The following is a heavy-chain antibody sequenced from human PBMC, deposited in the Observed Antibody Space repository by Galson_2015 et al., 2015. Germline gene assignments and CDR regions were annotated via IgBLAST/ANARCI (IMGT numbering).Heavy chain of an antibody. V-gene: IGHV3-11*01. J-gene: IGHJ4*02. D-gene: IGHD2-15*01. CDR3: ARDLSNSGHDY. Sequence: YMSWIRQPPGKGLEWVSYISGISTNIQYADSVRGRFTVSRDNSKNSLYLQMNSLRVEDTAVYYCARDLSNSGHDYWGQGTLVTVSS. CDR1: Y. CDR2: ISGISTNI.